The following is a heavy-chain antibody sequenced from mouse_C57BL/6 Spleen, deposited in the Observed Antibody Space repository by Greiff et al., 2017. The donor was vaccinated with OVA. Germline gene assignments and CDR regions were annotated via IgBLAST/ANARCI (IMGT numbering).Heavy chain of an antibody. Sequence: VQLQQSGAELVRPGASVKLSCKASGYTFTDYYINWVKQRPGQGLEWIARIYPGSGNTYYNEKFKGKATLTAEKSSSTAYMQLSSLTSEDSAVYFCARTFEGYLDYWGQGTTLTVSS. CDR2: IYPGSGNT. V-gene: IGHV1-76*01. CDR1: GYTFTDYY. CDR3: ARTFEGYLDY. J-gene: IGHJ2*01.